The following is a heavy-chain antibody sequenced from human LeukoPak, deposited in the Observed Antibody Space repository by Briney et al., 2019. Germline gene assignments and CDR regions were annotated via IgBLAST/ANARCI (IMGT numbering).Heavy chain of an antibody. J-gene: IGHJ6*02. CDR3: ARVSGSGSYYNPYYYYGMDV. D-gene: IGHD3-10*01. CDR2: ISGSGGST. Sequence: GGSLRLSCAASGFTFSSYAMSWVRQAPGKGLEWVSAISGSGGSTYYADSVKGRFTISRDNSKNTLYLQMNSLRAEDTAVYYCARVSGSGSYYNPYYYYGMDVWGQGTTVTVSS. V-gene: IGHV3-23*01. CDR1: GFTFSSYA.